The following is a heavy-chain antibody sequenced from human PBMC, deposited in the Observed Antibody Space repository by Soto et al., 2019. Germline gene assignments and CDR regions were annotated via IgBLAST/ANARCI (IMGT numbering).Heavy chain of an antibody. J-gene: IGHJ6*02. Sequence: QVQLVESGGGVVQPGRSLRLSCAASEFTFSSYAMHWVRQAPGKGLEWVAVISYDGSNKYYADSVKGRFTISRDNSKNTLYLQMNSLRAEDTAVYYCARDPRGYSYEGLDVWGQGTTVTVSS. CDR3: ARDPRGYSYEGLDV. CDR1: EFTFSSYA. V-gene: IGHV3-30-3*01. CDR2: ISYDGSNK. D-gene: IGHD5-18*01.